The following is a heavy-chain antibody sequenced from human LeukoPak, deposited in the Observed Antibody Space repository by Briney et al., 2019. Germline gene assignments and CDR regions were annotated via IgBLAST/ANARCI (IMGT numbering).Heavy chain of an antibody. CDR3: AKSGGGPIDY. Sequence: GGSLRLSCAASGFTFSSYAMHWVRQAPGKGLEWVAVISYDGSNKYYADSVKGRFTISRDNSKNTLYLQMNSLRAEDTAVYYCAKSGGGPIDYWGQGTLVTVSS. CDR1: GFTFSSYA. J-gene: IGHJ4*02. V-gene: IGHV3-30*18. CDR2: ISYDGSNK. D-gene: IGHD3-10*01.